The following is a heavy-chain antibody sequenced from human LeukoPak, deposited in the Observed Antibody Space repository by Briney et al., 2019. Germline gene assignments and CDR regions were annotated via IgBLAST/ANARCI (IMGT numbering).Heavy chain of an antibody. D-gene: IGHD3-3*01. CDR3: ARVSALDWDDY. CDR2: ISSSSTYI. J-gene: IGHJ4*02. CDR1: GFTFSSSS. Sequence: GGSLRLSCAASGFTFSSSSMNWVRQAPGKGLEWVSSISSSSTYIYYADSVKGRFTISRDNARNSLYLQMNSLRAEDTAVYYCARVSALDWDDYWGQGTLVTVSS. V-gene: IGHV3-21*01.